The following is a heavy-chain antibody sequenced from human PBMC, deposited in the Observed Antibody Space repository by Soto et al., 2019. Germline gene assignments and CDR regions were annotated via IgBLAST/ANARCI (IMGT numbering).Heavy chain of an antibody. CDR2: IIPMVGMA. D-gene: IGHD3-10*01. CDR1: GDTFSFYT. V-gene: IGHV1-69*02. J-gene: IGHJ4*02. CDR3: APNYGSGSTPFDY. Sequence: QVQLVQSGAEVKKPGSSVRLSCTASGDTFSFYTISWVRQAPGQGPEWMGRIIPMVGMADYPQKFQGRVTISADKSTSSAYMVLSSLRSDDTAVYFCAPNYGSGSTPFDYWGQGTLVTVSS.